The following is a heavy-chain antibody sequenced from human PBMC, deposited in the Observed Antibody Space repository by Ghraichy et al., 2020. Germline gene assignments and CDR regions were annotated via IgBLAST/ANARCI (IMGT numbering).Heavy chain of an antibody. CDR1: GFTFSSYW. Sequence: GSLNISCETSGFTFSSYWMHWVRQAPGKGLVWVSRINNDGSSTNYADSVKGRFTVSRDNAKNTLYLQMNSLRAEDTAVYFCARDRPGYCSTSSCSYYFDSWGQRPLVTVSS. D-gene: IGHD2-2*01. V-gene: IGHV3-74*01. CDR3: ARDRPGYCSTSSCSYYFDS. CDR2: INNDGSST. J-gene: IGHJ4*02.